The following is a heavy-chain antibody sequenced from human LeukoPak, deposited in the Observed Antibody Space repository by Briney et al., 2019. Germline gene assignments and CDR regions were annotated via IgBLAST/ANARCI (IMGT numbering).Heavy chain of an antibody. J-gene: IGHJ6*02. Sequence: PGGSLRLSCAASGLTFSNYWMHWVRQAPGKGLVWISRINPDGSHTSYADSVKGRFTISRDNAKNTLYLQMNSLRAEDAAVYFCTRDSYISNVYYEMGVWGQGATVTVSS. V-gene: IGHV3-74*01. D-gene: IGHD1-26*01. CDR3: TRDSYISNVYYEMGV. CDR2: INPDGSHT. CDR1: GLTFSNYW.